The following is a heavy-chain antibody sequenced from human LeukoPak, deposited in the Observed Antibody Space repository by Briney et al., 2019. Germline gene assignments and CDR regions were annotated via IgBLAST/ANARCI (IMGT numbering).Heavy chain of an antibody. CDR1: GYSISSGYY. J-gene: IGHJ5*02. V-gene: IGHV4-38-2*02. D-gene: IGHD6-13*01. CDR2: IYHSGST. CDR3: ARDHDGDRKQQLVSLWFDP. Sequence: SETLSLTCTVSGYSISSGYYWGWIRQPPGKGLEWIGSIYHSGSTYYNPSLKSRVTISVDTSKNQFSLKLSSVTAADTAVYYCARDHDGDRKQQLVSLWFDPWGQGTLVTVSS.